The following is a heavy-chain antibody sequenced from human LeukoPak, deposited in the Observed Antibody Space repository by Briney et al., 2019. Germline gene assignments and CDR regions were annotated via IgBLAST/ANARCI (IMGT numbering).Heavy chain of an antibody. D-gene: IGHD1-26*01. CDR2: IRYDGSNK. CDR1: GFTFSSYG. V-gene: IGHV3-30*02. CDR3: ARWDQGAFDI. Sequence: PGGSLRLSCAASGFTFSSYGMHWVRQAPGKGLEWVAFIRYDGSNKCYADSVKGRFTISRDNSKNTLYLQMNSLRAEDTAVYYCARWDQGAFDIWGQGTMVTVSS. J-gene: IGHJ3*02.